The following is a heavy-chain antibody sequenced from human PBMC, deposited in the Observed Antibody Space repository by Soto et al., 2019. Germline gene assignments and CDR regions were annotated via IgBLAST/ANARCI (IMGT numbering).Heavy chain of an antibody. Sequence: ASLKVSCKASGYTFTSYDINWVRQATGQGLEWMGWMNPNSGNTGYAQKFQGRVTMTRNTSISTAYMELSSLRSEDTAVYYCARWAYSSSWYYYYGMDVWGQGTTVTVSS. D-gene: IGHD6-13*01. CDR1: GYTFTSYD. J-gene: IGHJ6*02. CDR3: ARWAYSSSWYYYYGMDV. CDR2: MNPNSGNT. V-gene: IGHV1-8*01.